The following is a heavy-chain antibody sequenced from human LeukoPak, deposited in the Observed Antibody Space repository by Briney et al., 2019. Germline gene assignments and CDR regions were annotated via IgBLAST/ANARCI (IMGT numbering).Heavy chain of an antibody. CDR3: ARTSRYFSTPGVPAASSPFTLWFDP. V-gene: IGHV4-4*07. CDR1: GGSISSYY. CDR2: IYTSGST. Sequence: TSETLSLTCTVSGGSISSYYWSWIRQPAGKGLEWIGRIYTSGSTNYNPSLKSRVIISVDTSKNQFSLKLSSVTAADTAVYYCARTSRYFSTPGVPAASSPFTLWFDPWGQGTLVTVSS. J-gene: IGHJ5*02. D-gene: IGHD2-2*01.